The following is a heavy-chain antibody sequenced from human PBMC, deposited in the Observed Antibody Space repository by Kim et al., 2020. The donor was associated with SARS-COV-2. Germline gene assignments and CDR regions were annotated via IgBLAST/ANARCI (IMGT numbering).Heavy chain of an antibody. Sequence: ASVKVSCKASGYTFATYAVHWVRQAPGQRLEWMGWVNAGNGNTRYSQNFQGRVTITRDPSATTAYMELSSLRSEATAVYYCAREGGGTIGLGFDPWGQGTLVTVSS. CDR1: GYTFATYA. V-gene: IGHV1-3*01. CDR2: VNAGNGNT. CDR3: AREGGGTIGLGFDP. D-gene: IGHD3-16*02. J-gene: IGHJ5*02.